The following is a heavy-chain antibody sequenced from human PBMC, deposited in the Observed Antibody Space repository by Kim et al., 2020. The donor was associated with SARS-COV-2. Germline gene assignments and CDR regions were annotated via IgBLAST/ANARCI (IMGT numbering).Heavy chain of an antibody. D-gene: IGHD6-6*01. Sequence: ASVKVSCKASGYTFTGYYMHWVRQAPGQGLEWMGWINPNSGGTNYVQKFQGRVTMTRDTSISTAYMELSRLRSDDTAVYYCARVPNWVGSDSSSRGRYFDYWGQGTLVTVSS. CDR3: ARVPNWVGSDSSSRGRYFDY. V-gene: IGHV1-2*02. CDR2: INPNSGGT. CDR1: GYTFTGYY. J-gene: IGHJ4*02.